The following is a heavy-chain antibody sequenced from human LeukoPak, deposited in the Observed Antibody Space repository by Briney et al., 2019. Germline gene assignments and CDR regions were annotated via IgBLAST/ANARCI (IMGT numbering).Heavy chain of an antibody. CDR3: ARIELDAFDI. J-gene: IGHJ3*02. D-gene: IGHD1-26*01. CDR2: ISSSSSTI. CDR1: VDTFRTYS. Sequence: PGGSLRLSCAPSVDTFRTYSMSCVRQAPGKGLEWVSYISSSSSTIYYADSVKGRFTISRDNAKNSLYLQMNSLRDEDTAVYYCARIELDAFDIRGQGTMVTVSS. V-gene: IGHV3-48*02.